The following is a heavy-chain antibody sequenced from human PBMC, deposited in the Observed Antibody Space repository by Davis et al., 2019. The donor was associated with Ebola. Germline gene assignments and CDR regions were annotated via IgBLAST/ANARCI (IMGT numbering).Heavy chain of an antibody. J-gene: IGHJ4*02. CDR3: ARLEITMGQGVLIDATYFDY. V-gene: IGHV4-34*01. D-gene: IGHD3-10*01. Sequence: GSLRLSCAVYARSLPGHYCSWSRQPPGKGLEWIGEINHTGTTNYDPSLKSRVTIPVDTSKNQSYLKVTSVTPADTAVYYCARLEITMGQGVLIDATYFDYWGQGSLVTVSS. CDR1: ARSLPGHY. CDR2: INHTGTT.